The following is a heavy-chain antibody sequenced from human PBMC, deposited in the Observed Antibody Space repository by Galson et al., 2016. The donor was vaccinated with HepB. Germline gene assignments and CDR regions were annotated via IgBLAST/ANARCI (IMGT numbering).Heavy chain of an antibody. CDR1: GYTFTNYG. J-gene: IGHJ6*02. CDR3: ARRRWGSWIEVITHDWGDSGMDV. CDR2: ISTYNGNT. D-gene: IGHD3-22*01. Sequence: SVKVSCKASGYTFTNYGLSWVRQAPGQGLEWMGWISTYNGNTNYAQKLQGRVTMTTETSTTTAYMELRSLRSDDTAVYYCARRRWGSWIEVITHDWGDSGMDVWGQGTTVTVSS. V-gene: IGHV1-18*01.